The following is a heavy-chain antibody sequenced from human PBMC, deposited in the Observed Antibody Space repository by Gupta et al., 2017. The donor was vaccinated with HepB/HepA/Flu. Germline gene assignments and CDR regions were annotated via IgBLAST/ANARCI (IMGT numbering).Heavy chain of an antibody. CDR2: IMRGGTKT. J-gene: IGHJ6*02. V-gene: IGHV3-33*01. Sequence: VRRAPGKGLEWVAFIMRGGTKTYYADAVKGRLTISRDDSKRTIYLQMNSLTAEDTAVYYCARDGPHYDIDVWGPGTTVTVYS. CDR3: ARDGPHYDIDV.